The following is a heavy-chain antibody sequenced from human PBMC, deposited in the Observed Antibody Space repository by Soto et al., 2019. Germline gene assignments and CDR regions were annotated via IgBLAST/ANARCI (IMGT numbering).Heavy chain of an antibody. D-gene: IGHD3-10*01. CDR1: GFTFITYG. CDR2: ITGSGAGT. Sequence: EVQLLESGGGLVQPGGSLRLSCAASGFTFITYGMTWVRQAPGKGLEYVSSITGSGAGTYYAESVKGRFTMSRDNSNNMLYLQTNSLRAEDKAIYYCARDAGPLNYWGQGTLVTVSS. J-gene: IGHJ4*02. V-gene: IGHV3-23*01. CDR3: ARDAGPLNY.